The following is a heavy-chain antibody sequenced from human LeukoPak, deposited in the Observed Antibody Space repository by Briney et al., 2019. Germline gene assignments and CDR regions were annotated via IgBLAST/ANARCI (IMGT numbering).Heavy chain of an antibody. D-gene: IGHD2-15*01. Sequence: GGSLRLSCAASGFTFYDYGMSWVRQAPGKGLEWVSGINWNGDRTGYADSVRGRFTVSRDNSKNTLYLQMNSLRAEDTAVYFCAKGDCGGTCLLIDNWGQGTLVTVSS. CDR2: INWNGDRT. CDR1: GFTFYDYG. J-gene: IGHJ4*02. CDR3: AKGDCGGTCLLIDN. V-gene: IGHV3-20*04.